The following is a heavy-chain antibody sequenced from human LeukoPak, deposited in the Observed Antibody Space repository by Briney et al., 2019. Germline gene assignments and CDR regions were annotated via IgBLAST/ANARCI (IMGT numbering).Heavy chain of an antibody. CDR1: GGSISDYY. CDR2: IYTFGST. CDR3: ARHGSSPRPFDY. V-gene: IGHV4-4*09. J-gene: IGHJ4*02. D-gene: IGHD2-15*01. Sequence: PSETLSLTCTVSGGSISDYYWSWIRQPPGKGLEWIGYIYTFGSTKYTPSLKSRVTISEDTSKNQFSLKLSSVTAADTAVYYCARHGSSPRPFDYWGKGIRVTVSS.